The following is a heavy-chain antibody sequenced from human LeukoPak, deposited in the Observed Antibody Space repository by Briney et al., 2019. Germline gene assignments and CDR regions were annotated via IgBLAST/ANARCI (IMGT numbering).Heavy chain of an antibody. Sequence: ASVKVSCKASGYTFTNYAISWVRQAPGQGLEWMGWISAYDAHTNYAQKLQGRVTMTTDTSTSTAYMELRSLRSDDTAVYYCARDRRYSYGTDAFDIWGQGTMVTVSS. CDR1: GYTFTNYA. V-gene: IGHV1-18*01. CDR3: ARDRRYSYGTDAFDI. D-gene: IGHD5-18*01. CDR2: ISAYDAHT. J-gene: IGHJ3*02.